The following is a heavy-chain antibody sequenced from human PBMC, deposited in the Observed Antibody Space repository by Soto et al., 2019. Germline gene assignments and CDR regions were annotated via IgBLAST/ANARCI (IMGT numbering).Heavy chain of an antibody. CDR2: IYYSGST. J-gene: IGHJ6*02. D-gene: IGHD3-9*01. Sequence: SETLSLTCTVSGGTVSSGSYDWSWIRQPPGKGLEWIGYIYYSGSTNYNPSLKSRVTISVDTSKSQFSLKLSSVTAADTAVYFCARRADLGYYDILTGYYTRASAGMDVWGQGTTVTVSS. V-gene: IGHV4-61*01. CDR1: GGTVSSGSYD. CDR3: ARRADLGYYDILTGYYTRASAGMDV.